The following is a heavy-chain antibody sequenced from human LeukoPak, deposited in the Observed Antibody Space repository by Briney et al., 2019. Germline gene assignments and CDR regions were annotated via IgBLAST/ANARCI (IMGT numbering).Heavy chain of an antibody. CDR3: ARAGYSSSWYEGILIGDAFDI. V-gene: IGHV3-48*04. D-gene: IGHD6-13*01. J-gene: IGHJ3*02. CDR2: ISSTSRTI. CDR1: GFTFSTYS. Sequence: GGSLRLSCAASGFTFSTYSFNWVRQAPGKGLEWVSYISSTSRTIHYADSVKGRFTISRDNAKNSLYLQMNSLRAEDTAVYYCARAGYSSSWYEGILIGDAFDIWGQGTMVTVSS.